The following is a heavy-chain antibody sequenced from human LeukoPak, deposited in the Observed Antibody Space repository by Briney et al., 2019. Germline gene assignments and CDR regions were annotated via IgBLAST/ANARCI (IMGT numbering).Heavy chain of an antibody. CDR3: ARDPQRRSRITMVRGAPPGF. D-gene: IGHD3-10*01. Sequence: ASVKVSCKASGYTFTGYYMHWVRQAPGQGLEWMGWVNPNSGGTNYAQKFQGRVTMTRDTSISTAYMELSRLRSDDTAVYYCARDPQRRSRITMVRGAPPGFWGQGTLVTVSS. J-gene: IGHJ4*02. CDR2: VNPNSGGT. CDR1: GYTFTGYY. V-gene: IGHV1-2*02.